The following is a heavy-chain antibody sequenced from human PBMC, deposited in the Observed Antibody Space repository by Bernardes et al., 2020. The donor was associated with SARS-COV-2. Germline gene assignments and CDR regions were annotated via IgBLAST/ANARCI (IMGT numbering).Heavy chain of an antibody. CDR1: GFTFSSYG. CDR3: ARDSSTSSYYYYGMDV. D-gene: IGHD2-2*01. J-gene: IGHJ6*02. CDR2: IWYDGSNK. V-gene: IGHV3-33*01. Sequence: GGSLRPSCAASGFTFSSYGMHWVRQAPGKGLEFVAVIWYDGSNKYYADSVKGRFTISRDNSKNTLYLQMNSLRAEDTAVYYCARDSSTSSYYYYGMDVWGQGTTVTVSS.